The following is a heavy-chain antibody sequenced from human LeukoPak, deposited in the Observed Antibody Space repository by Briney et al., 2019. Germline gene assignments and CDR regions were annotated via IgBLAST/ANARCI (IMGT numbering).Heavy chain of an antibody. CDR1: RLTFSNYA. Sequence: GGSLRLSCAASRLTFSNYALSGVREAPGKGLEWVSAISTSGDGTFYGDSVRGRFTISRDNSKSTLYLQMNSLRAEDTAVYYCAKDGPSVTGTGWYFDLWGRGTLVAVSS. V-gene: IGHV3-23*01. J-gene: IGHJ2*01. D-gene: IGHD6-19*01. CDR2: ISTSGDGT. CDR3: AKDGPSVTGTGWYFDL.